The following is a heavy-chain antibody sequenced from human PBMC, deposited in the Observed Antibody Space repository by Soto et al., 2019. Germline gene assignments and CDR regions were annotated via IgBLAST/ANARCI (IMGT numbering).Heavy chain of an antibody. CDR1: GGTFSSYT. V-gene: IGHV1-69*02. D-gene: IGHD5-12*01. Sequence: QVQLVQSGAEVKKPGSSVKVSCKASGGTFSSYTISWVRQAPGQGLEWMGRIIPILGIANYAQKFQGRVTITADKSTSTSYMELSSLRSEDTAVYSSATRGRDGYSYYYSGMDVWGQGTTVIVSS. CDR3: ATRGRDGYSYYYSGMDV. CDR2: IIPILGIA. J-gene: IGHJ6*02.